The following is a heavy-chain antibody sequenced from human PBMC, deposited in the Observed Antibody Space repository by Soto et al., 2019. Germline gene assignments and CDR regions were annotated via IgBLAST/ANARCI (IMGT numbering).Heavy chain of an antibody. CDR1: GYTFCSYC. CDR2: ISANNGNT. V-gene: IGHV1-18*01. Sequence: ASVKVSFKSAGYTFCSYCISWVRQAPGQGLEWMGWISANNGNTNYARKFQGRVSMTTDTSTSTAYMELRSLRSDDTAVYSCARRREGDYFDYCGQGPLVTFSS. CDR3: ARRREGDYFDY. J-gene: IGHJ4*02.